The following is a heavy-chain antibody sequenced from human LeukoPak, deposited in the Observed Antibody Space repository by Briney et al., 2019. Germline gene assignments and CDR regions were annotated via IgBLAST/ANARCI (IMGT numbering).Heavy chain of an antibody. D-gene: IGHD3-3*01. V-gene: IGHV4-34*01. CDR1: GGSFSGYY. CDR2: INHSGST. CDR3: ARGNRDIYDFWSGYYKTKPNWFDP. Sequence: SETLSLTCAVYGGSFSGYYWSWIRQPPGKGLEWIGEINHSGSTNYNPALKSRVTISVDTSKNHFSLKLSSVTAADTAVYYCARGNRDIYDFWSGYYKTKPNWFDPWGQGTLVTVSS. J-gene: IGHJ5*02.